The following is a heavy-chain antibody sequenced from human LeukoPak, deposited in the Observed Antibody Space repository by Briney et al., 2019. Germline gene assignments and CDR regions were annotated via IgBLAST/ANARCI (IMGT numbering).Heavy chain of an antibody. J-gene: IGHJ4*02. D-gene: IGHD5-24*01. V-gene: IGHV4-34*01. Sequence: PSETLSLTCAVYGGSFSGYYWSWIRQPPGKGLEWIGEINHSGSTNYNPSLKSRVTISVDTSKNQFSLKLSSVTAADTAVYYCARHYPGYRPFDYWGQGTLVTASS. CDR1: GGSFSGYY. CDR2: INHSGST. CDR3: ARHYPGYRPFDY.